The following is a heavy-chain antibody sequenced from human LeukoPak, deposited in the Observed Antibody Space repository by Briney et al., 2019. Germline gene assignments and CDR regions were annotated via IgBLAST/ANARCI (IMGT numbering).Heavy chain of an antibody. V-gene: IGHV3-30*18. D-gene: IGHD3-10*01. CDR1: GFTFSSYG. CDR2: ISYDGSNK. J-gene: IGHJ4*02. CDR3: AKVSGWFGDYGDFIDY. Sequence: GGSLRLSCAASGFTFSSYGMHWVRQAPGKGLEWVAVISYDGSNKYYADSVKGRFTISRDNSKNTLYLQMNSLRAEDTAVYYCAKVSGWFGDYGDFIDYWGQGALVTVSS.